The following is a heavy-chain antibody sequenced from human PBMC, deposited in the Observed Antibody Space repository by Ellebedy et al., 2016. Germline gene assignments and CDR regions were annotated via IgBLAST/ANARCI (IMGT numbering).Heavy chain of an antibody. CDR1: GLNFNTFF. V-gene: IGHV3-23*01. CDR3: YYGHYSAS. CDR2: ISAGSDTT. D-gene: IGHD4-17*01. J-gene: IGHJ4*02. Sequence: GESLKISXTASGLNFNTFFMSWVRQAPGKGLEWVSTISAGSDTTRLADSVKGRFTISRDNSRDTLYLQMNSLRAEDTAVYYCYYGHYSASWGQGTLVTVSS.